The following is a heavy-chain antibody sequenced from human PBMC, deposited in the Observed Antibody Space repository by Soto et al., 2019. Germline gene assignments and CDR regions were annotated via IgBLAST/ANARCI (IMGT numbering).Heavy chain of an antibody. J-gene: IGHJ4*02. V-gene: IGHV3-23*01. Sequence: EVQLLESGGGLVQPGGSLRLSCAASGFTFSSYAMSWVRQAPGKGLEWVSAISGSGGSTYYADSVKGRFTISRDNFKNTLYLQMNSLRAEDTAVYYCAKFVGATIVPFDYWGQGTLVTVSS. CDR2: ISGSGGST. CDR1: GFTFSSYA. D-gene: IGHD5-12*01. CDR3: AKFVGATIVPFDY.